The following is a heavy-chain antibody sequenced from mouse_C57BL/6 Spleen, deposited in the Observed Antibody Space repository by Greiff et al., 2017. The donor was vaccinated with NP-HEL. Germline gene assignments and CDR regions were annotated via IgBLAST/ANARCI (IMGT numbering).Heavy chain of an antibody. Sequence: EVKLQESGPGMVKPSQSLSLTCTVTGYSITSGYDWHWIRHFPGNKLEWMGYISYSGSTNYNPSLKSRISITHDTSKNHFFLKLNSVTTEDTATYYCARGGYGSSYPAWFAYWGQGTLVTVSA. CDR3: ARGGYGSSYPAWFAY. V-gene: IGHV3-1*01. CDR1: GYSITSGYD. CDR2: ISYSGST. D-gene: IGHD1-1*01. J-gene: IGHJ3*01.